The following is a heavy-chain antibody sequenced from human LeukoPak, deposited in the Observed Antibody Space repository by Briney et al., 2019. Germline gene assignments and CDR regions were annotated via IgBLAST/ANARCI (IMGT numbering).Heavy chain of an antibody. V-gene: IGHV1-18*01. J-gene: IGHJ4*02. CDR3: ARHYDSSGYFEPDY. Sequence: ASVKVSCXASGYTFTSYGISWVRQALGQGLEWMGWISAYNGNKNYAQKLQGRVTMTTDTSTSTAYMELRSLRSDDTAVYYCARHYDSSGYFEPDYWGQGTLVTVSS. D-gene: IGHD3-22*01. CDR1: GYTFTSYG. CDR2: ISAYNGNK.